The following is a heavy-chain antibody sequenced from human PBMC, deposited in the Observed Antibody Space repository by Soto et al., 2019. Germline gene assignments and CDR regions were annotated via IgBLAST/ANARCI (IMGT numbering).Heavy chain of an antibody. CDR3: ARAAGQGRDGYYGPGDNWFDP. V-gene: IGHV1-69*13. Sequence: GASVKVSCKASGGTFSSYAINWVRQAPGQGLEWMGGIIPIFGTANYAQKFQGRVTITADESTSTAYMELSSLRSEDTAVYYCARAAGQGRDGYYGPGDNWFDPWGQGTLVTGSS. CDR1: GGTFSSYA. CDR2: IIPIFGTA. J-gene: IGHJ5*02. D-gene: IGHD1-26*01.